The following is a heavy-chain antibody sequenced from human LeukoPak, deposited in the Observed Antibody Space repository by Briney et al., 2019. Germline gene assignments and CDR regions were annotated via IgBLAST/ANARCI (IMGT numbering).Heavy chain of an antibody. D-gene: IGHD3-22*01. CDR2: IIPIFGTA. Sequence: GASVKVSCKASGGTFSSYAISWVRQAPGQGLEWMGGIIPIFGTANYAQKFQGRVTITTDESTSTAYMELSSLRSEDTAVYYCARGSYYYDSSGYPIDYWGQGTLVTVSS. J-gene: IGHJ4*02. V-gene: IGHV1-69*05. CDR1: GGTFSSYA. CDR3: ARGSYYYDSSGYPIDY.